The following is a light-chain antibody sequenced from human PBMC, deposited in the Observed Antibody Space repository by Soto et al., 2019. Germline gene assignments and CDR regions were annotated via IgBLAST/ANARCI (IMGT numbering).Light chain of an antibody. CDR2: GAS. CDR1: QSVSSSY. Sequence: EIVLTQSPGTLSLSPGERATLSCRASQSVSSSYLAWYQQKPGQAPRLLIYGASSRATGIPDRFSGSGSGTDCTLTISRLEPEDCAVYYCQQYGSSPWTFGQGTKVEI. J-gene: IGKJ1*01. V-gene: IGKV3-20*01. CDR3: QQYGSSPWT.